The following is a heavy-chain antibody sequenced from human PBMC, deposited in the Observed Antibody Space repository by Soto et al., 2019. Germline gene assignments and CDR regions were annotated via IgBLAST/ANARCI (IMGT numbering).Heavy chain of an antibody. V-gene: IGHV4-4*02. Sequence: ASETLSLTCAVSGGSISSSNWWSWVRQPPGKGLEWIGEIYHSGSTNYNPALKSRVTISVDTSKSQFSLKLSSVTAADTAVYYCAKDSGYNYGYFRWFDPWGQGTLVTVSS. CDR3: AKDSGYNYGYFRWFDP. CDR2: IYHSGST. D-gene: IGHD5-18*01. J-gene: IGHJ5*02. CDR1: GGSISSSNW.